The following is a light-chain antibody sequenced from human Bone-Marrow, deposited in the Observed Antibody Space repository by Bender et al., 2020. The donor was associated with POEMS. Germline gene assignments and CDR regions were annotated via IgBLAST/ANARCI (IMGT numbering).Light chain of an antibody. CDR2: RND. CDR3: AAWDGGLSGVV. V-gene: IGLV1-47*01. Sequence: QSVLTQPPSMSAAPGQRVTIPCTGSSSNIGAGYDVHWYQQLPGTAPKLLIYRNDLRPSGVPDRFSGSKSGTSASLTISGLRSEDEADYHCAAWDGGLSGVVFGGGTKLTVL. CDR1: SSNIGAGYD. J-gene: IGLJ2*01.